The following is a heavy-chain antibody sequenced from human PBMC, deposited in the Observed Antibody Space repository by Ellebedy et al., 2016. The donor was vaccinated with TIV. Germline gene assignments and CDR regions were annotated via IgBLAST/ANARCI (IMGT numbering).Heavy chain of an antibody. V-gene: IGHV3-7*01. CDR1: GFTFRNHW. CDR2: IKGDESEK. CDR3: ASLDTAMVHSSDY. D-gene: IGHD5-18*01. J-gene: IGHJ4*02. Sequence: PGGSLRLSCATSGFTFRNHWMSWVRQAPGRGLEWVACIKGDESEKYHLASVRGRFTISRDNAKNSLYLQMNSLRAEDTAVYYCASLDTAMVHSSDYWGQGTLVTVSS.